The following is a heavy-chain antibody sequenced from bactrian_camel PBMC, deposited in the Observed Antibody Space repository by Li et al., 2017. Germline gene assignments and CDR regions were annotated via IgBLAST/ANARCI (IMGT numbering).Heavy chain of an antibody. D-gene: IGHD6*01. V-gene: IGHV3-2*01. CDR3: AADYRYGGSWYDY. J-gene: IGHJ4*01. Sequence: HVQLVESGGGSVQAGGSLRLSCAASGYTHSNYYMSWARQAPGKGLEWVSSIRGDGTRTFYTNSVKGRFTISRDNAKNTVYLQMNSLKSADTALYYCAADYRYGGSWYDYWGQGTQVTVS. CDR1: GYTHSNYY. CDR2: IRGDGTRT.